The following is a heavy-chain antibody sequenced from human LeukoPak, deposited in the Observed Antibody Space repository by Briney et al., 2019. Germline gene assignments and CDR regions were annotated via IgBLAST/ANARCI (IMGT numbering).Heavy chain of an antibody. CDR1: GFTFSSYA. D-gene: IGHD2/OR15-2a*01. CDR2: ISGSGGST. V-gene: IGHV3-23*01. J-gene: IGHJ6*02. CDR3: AKHAFHDPTNYYYYYGMDV. Sequence: GGSLRLSCAASGFTFSSYAMSWVRQAPGKGLEWVSAISGSGGSTYYADSVKGRFTISRDNSKNTLYLQMNSLRAEDTAVYYCAKHAFHDPTNYYYYYGMDVWGQGTTVTVSS.